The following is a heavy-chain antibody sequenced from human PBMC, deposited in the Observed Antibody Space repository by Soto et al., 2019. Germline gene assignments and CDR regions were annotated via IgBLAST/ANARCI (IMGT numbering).Heavy chain of an antibody. CDR2: IYYSGMT. J-gene: IGHJ6*02. Sequence: SETLSLTCTVSGGSVSSTNHYWGWIRQPPGKGLEWIGDIYYSGMTRYNPSLKSRVTISVDTSKDQFSLKLSSVTAADTAVYYCASAFYGSGSYYYYYGVDVWGQGTTVTVSS. CDR3: ASAFYGSGSYYYYYGVDV. D-gene: IGHD3-10*01. CDR1: GGSVSSTNHY. V-gene: IGHV4-39*07.